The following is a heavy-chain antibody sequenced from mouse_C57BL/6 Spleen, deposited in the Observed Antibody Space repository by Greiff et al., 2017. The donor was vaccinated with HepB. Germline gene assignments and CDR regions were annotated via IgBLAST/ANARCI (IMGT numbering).Heavy chain of an antibody. D-gene: IGHD2-3*01. CDR1: GYTFTSYW. V-gene: IGHV1-72*01. CDR3: AREDDGYSYYAMDY. J-gene: IGHJ4*01. Sequence: VKLQESGAELVKPGASVKLSCKASGYTFTSYWMHWVKQRPGRGLEWIGRIDPNSGGTKYNEKFKSKATLTVDKPSSTAYMQLSSLTSEDSAVYYCAREDDGYSYYAMDYWGQGTSVTVSS. CDR2: IDPNSGGT.